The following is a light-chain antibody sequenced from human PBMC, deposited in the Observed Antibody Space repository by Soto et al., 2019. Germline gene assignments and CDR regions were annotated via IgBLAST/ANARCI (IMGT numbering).Light chain of an antibody. J-gene: IGKJ2*01. V-gene: IGKV1-5*03. Sequence: DIQMTQSPSTLSASVGDRVTITCRASQSISSWLAWYQQKPGTAPKLLIYKASSLESGVPSRFSGSGSGTEFTLTISSLQPDDFATYYCQQYNSYSRNFGQGTKLEIK. CDR3: QQYNSYSRN. CDR1: QSISSW. CDR2: KAS.